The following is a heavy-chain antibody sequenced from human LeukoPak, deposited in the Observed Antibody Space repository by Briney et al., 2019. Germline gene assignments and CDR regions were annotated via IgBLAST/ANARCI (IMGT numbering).Heavy chain of an antibody. CDR2: INTNTGNP. J-gene: IGHJ6*03. CDR1: GYTFTSYA. V-gene: IGHV7-4-1*02. D-gene: IGHD6-13*01. CDR3: ARDSRRKAAAGEIDYYYTDV. Sequence: GASVKVSCKASGYTFTSYAMNWVRQAPGQGLEWMGWINTNTGNPTYAQGFTGRFVFSLDTSVSTAYLQISSLKAEDTAVYYCARDSRRKAAAGEIDYYYTDVWGKGTTVTVSS.